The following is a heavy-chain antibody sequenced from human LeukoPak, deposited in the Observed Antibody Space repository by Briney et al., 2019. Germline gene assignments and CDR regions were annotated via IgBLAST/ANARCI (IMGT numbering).Heavy chain of an antibody. V-gene: IGHV3-64*01. CDR2: ISSNGGST. Sequence: PGGSLRLSCAASGFTFSSYAMHWVRQAPGKGLEYVSAISSNGGSTYYANSVEGRFTISRDNSKNTLYLQMGSLRAEDMAVYYCARDSSGSFDYWGQGTLVTVSS. CDR1: GFTFSSYA. J-gene: IGHJ4*02. CDR3: ARDSSGSFDY. D-gene: IGHD6-19*01.